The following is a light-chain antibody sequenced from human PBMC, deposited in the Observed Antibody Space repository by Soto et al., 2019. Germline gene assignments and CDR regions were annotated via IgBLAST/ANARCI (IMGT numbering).Light chain of an antibody. V-gene: IGKV2-28*01. J-gene: IGKJ2*01. Sequence: VMTQSPLSLAVTPGEPASISCRSSQSLLHVTGNNYLDWYLQKPGQSPQLLISLASNRSSGVPDRFSGSGSGTEFTLQISRVEAEDVGVYYCMEGLQTPRVTFGQGTRLEIK. CDR3: MEGLQTPRVT. CDR2: LAS. CDR1: QSLLHVTGNNY.